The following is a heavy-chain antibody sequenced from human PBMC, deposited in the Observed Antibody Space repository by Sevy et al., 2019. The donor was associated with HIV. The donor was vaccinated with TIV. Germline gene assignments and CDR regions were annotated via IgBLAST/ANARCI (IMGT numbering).Heavy chain of an antibody. CDR3: TTMEYYHNVIGYSSGDY. J-gene: IGHJ4*02. D-gene: IGHD3-22*01. V-gene: IGHV1-24*01. CDR1: GYTLTELS. Sequence: ASVKVSCKVSGYTLTELSMHWVRQAPGKGLEWMGGFDPEDGETIYAQKFQGRVIMTGDTSTDTAYMELRSLRSEETAVYYCTTMEYYHNVIGYSSGDYWGQGTLVTVSS. CDR2: FDPEDGET.